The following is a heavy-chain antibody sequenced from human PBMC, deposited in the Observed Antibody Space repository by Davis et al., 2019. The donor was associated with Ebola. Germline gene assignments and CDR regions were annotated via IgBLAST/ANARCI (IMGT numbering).Heavy chain of an antibody. CDR2: INPSVGST. CDR1: GYTFTSYF. V-gene: IGHV1-46*01. CDR3: ARDLYGDYAPYDY. D-gene: IGHD4-17*01. J-gene: IGHJ4*02. Sequence: AASVKVSCKASGYTFTSYFMHWVRQAPGQGLEWVGIINPSVGSTSYTQKFQGRVTMTRDTSTSTVYMELSSLRSEDTAVYYCARDLYGDYAPYDYWGQGTLVTVSS.